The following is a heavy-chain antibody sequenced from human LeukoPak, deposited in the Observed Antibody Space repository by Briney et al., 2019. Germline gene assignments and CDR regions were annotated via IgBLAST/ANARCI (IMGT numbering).Heavy chain of an antibody. J-gene: IGHJ6*02. CDR1: GFTFSNYW. Sequence: GGSLRLSCAASGFTFSNYWMSWVRQAPGKGLEWVANIKQDGSEKYYVDSVKGRFTIYRDNAKNSLDLQMNSLRAEDTAVYYCAREFRSAPCYYYSGMDVWGQGTTVTVSS. CDR2: IKQDGSEK. CDR3: AREFRSAPCYYYSGMDV. V-gene: IGHV3-7*01.